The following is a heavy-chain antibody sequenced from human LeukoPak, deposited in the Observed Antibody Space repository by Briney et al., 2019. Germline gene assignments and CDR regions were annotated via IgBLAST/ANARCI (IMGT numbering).Heavy chain of an antibody. J-gene: IGHJ4*02. V-gene: IGHV3-20*04. CDR2: INWNGGST. CDR1: GFTFDDYG. Sequence: RAGGSLRLSCAASGFTFDDYGMSWVRQAPGKGLEWVSGINWNGGSTGYADSVKGRFTISRDNSKNTVYLQMNSLRAEDTAVYYCATLRLYGSGSYSSSWWGQGTLVTVSS. D-gene: IGHD3-10*01. CDR3: ATLRLYGSGSYSSSW.